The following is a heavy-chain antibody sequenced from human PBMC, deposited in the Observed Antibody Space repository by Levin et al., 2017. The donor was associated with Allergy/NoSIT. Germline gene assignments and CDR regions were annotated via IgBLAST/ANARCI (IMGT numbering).Heavy chain of an antibody. CDR1: GYTFTSYA. CDR2: INAGNGNT. D-gene: IGHD2-2*01. CDR3: ARGQGGYCSSTSCYEGLLDDY. Sequence: ASVKVSCKASGYTFTSYAMHWVRQAPGQRLEWMGWINAGNGNTKYSQKFQGRVTITRDTSASTAYMELSSLRSEDTAVYYCARGQGGYCSSTSCYEGLLDDYWGQGTLVTVSS. J-gene: IGHJ4*02. V-gene: IGHV1-3*01.